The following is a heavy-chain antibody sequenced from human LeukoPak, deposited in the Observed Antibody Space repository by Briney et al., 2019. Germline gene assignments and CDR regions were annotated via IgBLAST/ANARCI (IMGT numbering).Heavy chain of an antibody. Sequence: SQTLSLTCPMGRDSLASLCIAWDWIRQSPSRGLEWLGRTYYRSRWYNDYALSESSRLTINPDTSKNQFSLQLSPVTREDPAVYYRGREYGDHKVNLDYWGPGTLVTVSS. J-gene: IGHJ4*02. CDR1: RDSLASLCIA. D-gene: IGHD4-17*01. CDR3: GREYGDHKVNLDY. CDR2: TYYRSRWYN. V-gene: IGHV6-1*01.